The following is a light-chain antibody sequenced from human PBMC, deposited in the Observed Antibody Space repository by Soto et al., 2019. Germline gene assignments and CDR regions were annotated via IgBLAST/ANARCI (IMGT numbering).Light chain of an antibody. Sequence: EMVLTQSPGTLSLSPGERATLSCSASQSVSSSYLAWYQQKPGQAPSLLIYGASRRATGIPDRFSGSGSGTDFTLTISRLEPEDFAVYYCQQYDSSPITFGQGTRLEIK. CDR3: QQYDSSPIT. V-gene: IGKV3-20*01. CDR1: QSVSSSY. J-gene: IGKJ5*01. CDR2: GAS.